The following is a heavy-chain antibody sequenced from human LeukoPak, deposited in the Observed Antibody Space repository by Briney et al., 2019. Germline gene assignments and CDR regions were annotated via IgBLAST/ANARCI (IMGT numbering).Heavy chain of an antibody. CDR1: GGSISSSNW. Sequence: ESSETLSLTCAVSGGSISSSNWWSWVRQPPGKGLEWIGEIYHSGSTNYNPSLKSRVTISVDKSKNQFSLKLTSVTAADTAVYYCARQTGSGLFILPGGQGTLVTVSS. V-gene: IGHV4-4*02. CDR3: ARQTGSGLFILP. J-gene: IGHJ4*02. D-gene: IGHD3/OR15-3a*01. CDR2: IYHSGST.